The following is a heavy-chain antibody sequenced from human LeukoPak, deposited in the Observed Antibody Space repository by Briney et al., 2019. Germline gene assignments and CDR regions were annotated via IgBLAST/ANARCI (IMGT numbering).Heavy chain of an antibody. CDR3: ARAKDSYGKVFDC. Sequence: PSETLSLTCEVYGGSFSDYYWSWIRQPPGKGLEWIGEINHSGGTSYNPSLKSRVTMSVDMSKNQFSVKLTSVTAADTAVYYCARAKDSYGKVFDCWGQGTLVTVSS. V-gene: IGHV4-34*01. CDR2: INHSGGT. J-gene: IGHJ5*01. D-gene: IGHD5-18*01. CDR1: GGSFSDYY.